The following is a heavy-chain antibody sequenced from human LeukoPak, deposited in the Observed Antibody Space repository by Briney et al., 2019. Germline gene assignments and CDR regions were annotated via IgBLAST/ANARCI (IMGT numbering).Heavy chain of an antibody. CDR1: GYSLTSYW. Sequence: GESLKTSCKGSGYSLTSYWISWVRQMPGKGLEWMGRIDPSDSYTNYSPSFQGHVTISADKSISTAYLQWSSLKASDTAMYYCARERYFDWLLSFDYWGQGTLVTVSS. CDR2: IDPSDSYT. J-gene: IGHJ4*02. CDR3: ARERYFDWLLSFDY. V-gene: IGHV5-10-1*01. D-gene: IGHD3-9*01.